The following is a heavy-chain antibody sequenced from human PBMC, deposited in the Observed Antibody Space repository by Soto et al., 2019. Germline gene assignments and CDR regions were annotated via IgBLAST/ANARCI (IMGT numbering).Heavy chain of an antibody. CDR2: INHSGST. J-gene: IGHJ6*02. CDR1: GWSFSVYY. Sequence: EXLSLTCSVYGWSFSVYYWSWIRQPLGKGLEWIGEINHSGSTNYNPSLKSRVTISVDTSKNQFSLKLSSVTAADTAVYYCARCRRVVVAATPFYYYGMDVWGQGTTVTVSS. V-gene: IGHV4-34*01. CDR3: ARCRRVVVAATPFYYYGMDV. D-gene: IGHD2-15*01.